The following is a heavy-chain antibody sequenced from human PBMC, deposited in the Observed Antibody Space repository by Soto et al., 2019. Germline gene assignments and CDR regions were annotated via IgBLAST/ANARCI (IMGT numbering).Heavy chain of an antibody. D-gene: IGHD5-18*01. V-gene: IGHV1-46*03. J-gene: IGHJ1*01. CDR2: IFPGGVNI. CDR3: ARDREGGYSYGSFQH. Sequence: ASVNVYCKAIGYSFTMHYMHWVRQAPRQGLEWMGTIFPGGVNIAYAQKFEGRVTMTRDTSTSTVYMELSSLRSEDTAVYYCARDREGGYSYGSFQHWGQGTLVTVSS. CDR1: GYSFTMHY.